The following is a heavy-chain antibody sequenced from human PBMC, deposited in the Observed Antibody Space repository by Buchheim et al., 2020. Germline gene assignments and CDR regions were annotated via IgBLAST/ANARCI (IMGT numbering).Heavy chain of an antibody. CDR3: ARQVPYYYDSSGYPLRFWFDP. D-gene: IGHD3-22*01. V-gene: IGHV5-10-1*03. Sequence: EVQLVQSGAEVKKPGESLRISCKGSGYSFTSYWISWVRQMPGKGLEWMGRIDPSDSYTNYSPSFQGHVTISADKSISTAYLQWSSLKASDTAMYYCARQVPYYYDSSGYPLRFWFDPWGQGTL. J-gene: IGHJ5*02. CDR1: GYSFTSYW. CDR2: IDPSDSYT.